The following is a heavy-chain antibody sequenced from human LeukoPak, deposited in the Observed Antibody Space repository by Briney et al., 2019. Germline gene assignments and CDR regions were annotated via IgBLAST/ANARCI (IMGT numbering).Heavy chain of an antibody. CDR3: ARGYSSGP. Sequence: GASVKVSCKASGYTFTSYHINWVRQATGQGLEWMGWLNPDSGYTGYAQKFQGRITMTRNTSITTAYMELSSLRSEDTAVYYCARGYSSGPWGQGTLVTVSS. CDR1: GYTFTSYH. J-gene: IGHJ4*02. D-gene: IGHD3-10*01. V-gene: IGHV1-8*01. CDR2: LNPDSGYT.